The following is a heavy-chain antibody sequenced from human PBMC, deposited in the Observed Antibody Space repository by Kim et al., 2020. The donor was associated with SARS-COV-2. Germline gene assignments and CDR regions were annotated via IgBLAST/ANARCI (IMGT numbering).Heavy chain of an antibody. D-gene: IGHD7-27*01. Sequence: ADSVKGRFTSSRDNSKNTVDLQMNSLRAEDTAIYYCARSFDHLGFYYYMDVWGKGATVTVSS. CDR3: ARSFDHLGFYYYMDV. V-gene: IGHV3-30*01. J-gene: IGHJ6*03.